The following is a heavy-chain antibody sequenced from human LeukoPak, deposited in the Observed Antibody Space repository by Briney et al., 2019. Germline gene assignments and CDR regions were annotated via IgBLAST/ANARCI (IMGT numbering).Heavy chain of an antibody. V-gene: IGHV3-21*01. J-gene: IGHJ4*02. CDR3: ARDTRGGIIVVVPPALDY. Sequence: PGGSLRLSCAVSGFTFSSYSMNWVRQAPGKGLEWVSSISSSSSYIYYADSVKGRFTISRHNAKNSLYLQMSSLRAEDTAVYYCARDTRGGIIVVVPPALDYWGQGTLVTVSS. CDR1: GFTFSSYS. D-gene: IGHD2-2*01. CDR2: ISSSSSYI.